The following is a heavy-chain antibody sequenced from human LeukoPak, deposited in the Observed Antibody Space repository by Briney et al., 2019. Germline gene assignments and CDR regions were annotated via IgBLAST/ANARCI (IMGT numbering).Heavy chain of an antibody. V-gene: IGHV3-23*01. CDR1: GFTFSSYG. D-gene: IGHD3-16*02. CDR3: ATAITFGGVIAHKNYNWFDP. CDR2: ISGSGGST. Sequence: GGSLRLSCAASGFTFSSYGMSWVRQAPGKGLEWVSAISGSGGSTYYADSVKGRFTISRDNSKNTLYLQMNSLRAEDTAVYYCATAITFGGVIAHKNYNWFDPWGQGTLVTVSS. J-gene: IGHJ5*02.